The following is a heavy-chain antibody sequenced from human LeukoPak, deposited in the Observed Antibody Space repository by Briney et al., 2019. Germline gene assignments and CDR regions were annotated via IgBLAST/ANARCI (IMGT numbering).Heavy chain of an antibody. J-gene: IGHJ6*03. CDR3: ARGGITIFGVVSYMDV. Sequence: GGSLRLSCAASGFTFSSYWMSWVRQAPGKGLEWVANIKQDGSKKYYVDSVKGRFTISRDNAKNSLYLQMNSLRAEDTALYYCARGGITIFGVVSYMDVWGKGTTVTVSS. V-gene: IGHV3-7*03. CDR1: GFTFSSYW. D-gene: IGHD3-3*01. CDR2: IKQDGSKK.